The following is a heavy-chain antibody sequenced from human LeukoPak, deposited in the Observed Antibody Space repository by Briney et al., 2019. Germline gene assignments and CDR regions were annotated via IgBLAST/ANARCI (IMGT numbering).Heavy chain of an antibody. D-gene: IGHD2-2*01. CDR2: MNPNSGNT. J-gene: IGHJ6*02. V-gene: IGHV1-8*01. Sequence: ASVKVSCKASGYTFTSYDINWVRQATEQGLEWMGWMNPNSGNTGYAQKFQGRVTMTRNTSISTAYMELSSLRSEDTAVYYCAREKVVVVPAATGTSWYYYGMDVWGRGTTVTASS. CDR1: GYTFTSYD. CDR3: AREKVVVVPAATGTSWYYYGMDV.